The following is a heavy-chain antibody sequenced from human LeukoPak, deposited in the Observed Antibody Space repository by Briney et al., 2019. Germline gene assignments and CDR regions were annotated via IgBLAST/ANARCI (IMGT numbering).Heavy chain of an antibody. Sequence: GGSLRLSCAASGFTFSSYAMSWVRQAPGKGLEWVSAISGSGGSTHYADSVKGRFTISRDNSKNTLYLQMNSLRAEDTAVYYCAKDPAIVVVPGGPRWFDAWGQGTLVTVSA. CDR3: AKDPAIVVVPGGPRWFDA. J-gene: IGHJ5*02. CDR1: GFTFSSYA. CDR2: ISGSGGST. V-gene: IGHV3-23*01. D-gene: IGHD2-2*01.